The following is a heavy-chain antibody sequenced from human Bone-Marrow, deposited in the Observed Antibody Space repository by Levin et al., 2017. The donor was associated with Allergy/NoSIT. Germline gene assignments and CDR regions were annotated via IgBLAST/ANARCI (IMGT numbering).Heavy chain of an antibody. Sequence: SETLSLTCTVSGYSISSGYYWGWIRQPPGTGLEWIGSIYHSGSTYYNPSLKSRVTISVDTSKNQFSLKLSSVTAADTAVYYCARGRNNYFDYWGQGTLVTVSS. CDR3: ARGRNNYFDY. J-gene: IGHJ4*02. CDR2: IYHSGST. V-gene: IGHV4-38-2*02. CDR1: GYSISSGYY.